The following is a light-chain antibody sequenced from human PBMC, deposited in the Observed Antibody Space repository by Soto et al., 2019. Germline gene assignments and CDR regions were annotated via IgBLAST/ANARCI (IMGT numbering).Light chain of an antibody. V-gene: IGKV1D-16*01. CDR3: QQDGSFPAK. CDR1: QGISRW. Sequence: DIQMTQSPSSLSASVGDRVTITCRASQGISRWLAWYQLKPGKAPKSLIYAASTLQSGVPSRFSGSEAGTHYTLTVSRVQPEDSATYYCQQDGSFPAKFGQGTKGEI. J-gene: IGKJ1*01. CDR2: AAS.